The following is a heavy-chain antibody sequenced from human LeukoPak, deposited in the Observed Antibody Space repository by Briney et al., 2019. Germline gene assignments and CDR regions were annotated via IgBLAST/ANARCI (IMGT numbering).Heavy chain of an antibody. D-gene: IGHD4-17*01. CDR1: GFTFSRYV. CDR3: ARDKVTVTTCYYMDV. V-gene: IGHV3-30*04. Sequence: PGGSLRLSCAASGFTFSRYVMHWVRQAPGKGLEWVAIISYDGSNEYYAVSVKGRFTISRDNSKNTLYLQMNSLRAEDTAVYYCARDKVTVTTCYYMDVWGKGTTVTVSS. J-gene: IGHJ6*03. CDR2: ISYDGSNE.